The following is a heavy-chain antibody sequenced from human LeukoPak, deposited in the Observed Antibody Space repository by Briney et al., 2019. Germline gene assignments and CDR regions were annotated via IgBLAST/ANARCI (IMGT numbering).Heavy chain of an antibody. CDR2: IIPVFGTA. D-gene: IGHD3-10*01. J-gene: IGHJ6*03. CDR1: GGAFNSYA. Sequence: ASVKVSCKASGGAFNSYAISWVRQAPGQGLEWMGGIIPVFGTANYAQKFQGRVTITADESTSTAYMELSSLRSDDTAVYYCSRDRGYDSGSSYGRYYYYMDVWGKGTTVTISS. CDR3: SRDRGYDSGSSYGRYYYYMDV. V-gene: IGHV1-69*13.